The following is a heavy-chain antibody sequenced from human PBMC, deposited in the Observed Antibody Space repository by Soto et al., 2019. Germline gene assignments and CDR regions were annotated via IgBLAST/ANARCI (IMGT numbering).Heavy chain of an antibody. CDR1: GYTFTSYA. V-gene: IGHV1-3*01. Sequence: GASVKVSCKASGYTFTSYAMHWVRQAPGQRLEWMGWINAGNGNTKYSQKFQGRVTITRDTPASTAYMELSSLRSEDTAVYYCARDRSYYDSSGSYYYYYGMDVWGQGTTVTVSS. CDR3: ARDRSYYDSSGSYYYYYGMDV. CDR2: INAGNGNT. J-gene: IGHJ6*02. D-gene: IGHD3-22*01.